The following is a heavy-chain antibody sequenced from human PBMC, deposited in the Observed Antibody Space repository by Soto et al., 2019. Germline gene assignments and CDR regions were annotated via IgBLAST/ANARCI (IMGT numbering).Heavy chain of an antibody. V-gene: IGHV3-30*18. Sequence: PGGSLRLSCAASGFTFSSYGMHWVRQAPGKGLEWVAVISYDGSNKYYADSVKGRFTISRDNSKNTLYLQMNSLRAEDTAVYYCAKDPVFLDGSSWYYFDYWGQGTLVTVSS. CDR1: GFTFSSYG. J-gene: IGHJ4*02. CDR3: AKDPVFLDGSSWYYFDY. CDR2: ISYDGSNK. D-gene: IGHD6-13*01.